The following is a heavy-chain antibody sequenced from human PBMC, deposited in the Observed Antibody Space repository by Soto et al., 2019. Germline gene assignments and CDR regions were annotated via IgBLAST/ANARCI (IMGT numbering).Heavy chain of an antibody. J-gene: IGHJ4*02. V-gene: IGHV4-31*03. Sequence: SETLSLTCTVSGGSISSGGYYWSWIRQHPGKGLEWIGYIYYSGSTYYNPSLKSRVTISVDTSKNQFSLKLSSVTAADTAVYYCATTVVTPVTKLDFDYWGQGTLVTVSS. D-gene: IGHD4-17*01. CDR3: ATTVVTPVTKLDFDY. CDR2: IYYSGST. CDR1: GGSISSGGYY.